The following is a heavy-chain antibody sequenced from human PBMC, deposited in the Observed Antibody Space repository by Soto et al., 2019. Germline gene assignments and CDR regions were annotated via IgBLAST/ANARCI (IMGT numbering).Heavy chain of an antibody. Sequence: PGGSLRLSCAASGFTFSSCAMGWVRQAPGKLLDWFSDIIDIGCSTYYADSVKGLFTISRDNSKSTLYLQMNSLRAEDTALYYCAKGRSYYYYYGVDVWGQGTTVTVSS. CDR2: IIDIGCST. V-gene: IGHV3-23*01. CDR3: AKGRSYYYYYGVDV. CDR1: GFTFSSCA. J-gene: IGHJ6*02.